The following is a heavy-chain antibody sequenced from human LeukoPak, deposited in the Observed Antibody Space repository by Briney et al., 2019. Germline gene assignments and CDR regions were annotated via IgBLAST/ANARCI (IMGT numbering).Heavy chain of an antibody. CDR3: RRLPFDYYDMVEYYYHDAFDI. CDR2: IYHSEST. V-gene: IGHV4-30-2*01. D-gene: IGHD3-22*01. J-gene: IGHJ3*02. CDR1: GCSINNGGYS. Sequence: SETLSLTCAVSGCSINNGGYSWSWIRQPPGKGLEWIGYIYHSESTYYNPSLKNRVTISIDRSKNQLSLNLSSVTAADAAEYYARRLPFDYYDMVEYYYHDAFDIWGQGTMVTVSS.